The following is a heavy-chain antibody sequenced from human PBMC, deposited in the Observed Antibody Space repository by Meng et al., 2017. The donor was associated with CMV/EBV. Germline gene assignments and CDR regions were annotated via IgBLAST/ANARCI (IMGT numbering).Heavy chain of an antibody. CDR1: GGSFSGYY. J-gene: IGHJ5*02. D-gene: IGHD3-3*01. CDR2: INHSGST. CDR3: ARGSRRLPRFNWFDP. Sequence: QVQVQRWGAGLLKHSETLSLPCAVYGGSFSGYYWSWIRQPPGKGLEWIGEINHSGSTNYNPSLKSRVTISVDTSKNQFSLKLSSVTAAGTAVYYCARGSRRLPRFNWFDPWGQGTLVTVSS. V-gene: IGHV4-34*01.